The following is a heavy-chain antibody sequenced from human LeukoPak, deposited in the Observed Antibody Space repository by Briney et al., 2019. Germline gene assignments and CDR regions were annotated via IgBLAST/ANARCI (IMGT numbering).Heavy chain of an antibody. V-gene: IGHV3-23*01. Sequence: PGGSLRLSCAGSGFTFSSYAMSWVRQAPGKGLEWVSSISGSGGNTYYADSVKGRFTISRDNSKNTLHLQMKSLRAEDTAVYYCAKNRELNLGSSWYLNWFDPWGQGTLVTVSS. J-gene: IGHJ5*02. CDR1: GFTFSSYA. CDR2: ISGSGGNT. CDR3: AKNRELNLGSSWYLNWFDP. D-gene: IGHD6-13*01.